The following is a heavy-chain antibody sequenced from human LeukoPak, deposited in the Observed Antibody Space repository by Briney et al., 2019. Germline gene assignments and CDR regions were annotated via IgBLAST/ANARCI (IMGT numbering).Heavy chain of an antibody. D-gene: IGHD6-19*01. CDR1: GGSISTGFYY. V-gene: IGHV4-39*07. CDR3: ASQQLGIAVAHVY. Sequence: PSETLSLTRTVSGGSISTGFYYWAWIRQPPGKGLEWIGSIYYSGITYYNPSLKSPVTISVDTSKNQFSLKLSSVTAADTAVYYCASQQLGIAVAHVYWGQGTLVTVSS. CDR2: IYYSGIT. J-gene: IGHJ4*02.